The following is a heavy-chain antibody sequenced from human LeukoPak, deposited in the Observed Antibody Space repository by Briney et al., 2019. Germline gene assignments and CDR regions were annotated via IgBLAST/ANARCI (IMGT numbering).Heavy chain of an antibody. CDR2: SNCDGSST. J-gene: IGHJ4*02. CDR1: GFTFSNYW. D-gene: IGHD3-16*02. CDR3: ARPYDYVWGSYRY. Sequence: GGALRLSCAASGFTFSNYWMHGVRQAPGKGLVGGARSNCDGSSTNYADSVKGRFTISRDNAKNTLYLQMNSLRAEDTAVYYCARPYDYVWGSYRYWGQGTLVTVSS. V-gene: IGHV3-74*01.